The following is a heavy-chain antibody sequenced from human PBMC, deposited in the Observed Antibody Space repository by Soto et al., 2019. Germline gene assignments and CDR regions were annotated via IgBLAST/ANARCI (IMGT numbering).Heavy chain of an antibody. CDR3: AKSDYYDTSGYSPQGMDV. J-gene: IGHJ6*02. D-gene: IGHD3-22*01. V-gene: IGHV3-23*01. Sequence: LRLSCAASGFTFSSYAMSWVRQAPGKGLEWVSAIGGSGGSTYYADSVKGRFTISRDNSKNTLYLQMNSLRAEDTAVYYCAKSDYYDTSGYSPQGMDVWGQGTTVTVSS. CDR2: IGGSGGST. CDR1: GFTFSSYA.